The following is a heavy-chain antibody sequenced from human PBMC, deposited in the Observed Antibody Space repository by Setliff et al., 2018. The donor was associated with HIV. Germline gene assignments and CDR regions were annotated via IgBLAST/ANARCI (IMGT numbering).Heavy chain of an antibody. CDR1: GGTFSNYA. Sequence: SVKVSCKASGGTFSNYAISWVRQAPGQGLEWMARIIPIFRTTNYAQKFQGRVTITADKSTTTAYMDLSSLRYEDTAVYYCALPVLGGYSYGYFGRPSLHMDVWGRGTTVTVSS. CDR2: IIPIFRTT. CDR3: ALPVLGGYSYGYFGRPSLHMDV. J-gene: IGHJ6*03. V-gene: IGHV1-69*06. D-gene: IGHD5-18*01.